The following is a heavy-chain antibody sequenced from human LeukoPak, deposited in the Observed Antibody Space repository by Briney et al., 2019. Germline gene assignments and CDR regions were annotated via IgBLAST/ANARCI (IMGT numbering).Heavy chain of an antibody. CDR2: ISSSGSTI. V-gene: IGHV3-48*03. CDR3: ASTTTYYYGSGTQTCWFDP. Sequence: GGSLRLSCAASGFTFSSYEMNWVRQAPGKGLEWVSYISSSGSTIYYADSVKGRLTISRDNAKNSLYLQMNSLRAEDTAVYYCASTTTYYYGSGTQTCWFDPWGQGTLVTVSS. D-gene: IGHD3-10*01. CDR1: GFTFSSYE. J-gene: IGHJ5*02.